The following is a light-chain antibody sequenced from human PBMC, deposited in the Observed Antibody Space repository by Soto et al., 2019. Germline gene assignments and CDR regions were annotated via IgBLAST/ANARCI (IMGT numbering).Light chain of an antibody. J-gene: IGLJ2*01. V-gene: IGLV2-14*01. CDR2: EVS. Sequence: VLTQPASVSGSPGQSITISCTGTSSDVGGYKCVSWYQQHPDKAPKLIIFEVSNRPSGISSRFSGSKSGNTASLTISGLQAEDEADYYCASYTSSSTSVIFGRGTKVTVL. CDR3: ASYTSSSTSVI. CDR1: SSDVGGYKC.